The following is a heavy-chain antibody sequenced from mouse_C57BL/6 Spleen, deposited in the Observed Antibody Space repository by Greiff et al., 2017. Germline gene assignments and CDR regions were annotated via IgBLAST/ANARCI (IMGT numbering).Heavy chain of an antibody. V-gene: IGHV1-4*01. CDR3: ATTGTKDY. CDR2: INPSSGYT. J-gene: IGHJ2*01. Sequence: VKLVESGAELARPGASVKMSCKASGYTFTSYTMHWVKQRPGQGLEWIGYINPSSGYTKYNQKFKDKATLTADKSSSTAYMQLSSLTSEDSAVYYCATTGTKDYWGQGTTLTVSS. CDR1: GYTFTSYT. D-gene: IGHD4-1*02.